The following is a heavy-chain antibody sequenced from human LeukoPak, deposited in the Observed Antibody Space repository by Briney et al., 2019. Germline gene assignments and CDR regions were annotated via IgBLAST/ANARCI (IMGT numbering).Heavy chain of an antibody. J-gene: IGHJ4*02. CDR1: GGTFSSYA. CDR2: IIPIFGTA. Sequence: SVKVSCKASGGTFSSYAISWVRQAPGQGLEWMGRIIPIFGTANYAQKFQGRVTITTDESTSTAYMELSSLRSEGTAVYYCASAPGSHFDYWGQGTLVTVSS. V-gene: IGHV1-69*05. CDR3: ASAPGSHFDY.